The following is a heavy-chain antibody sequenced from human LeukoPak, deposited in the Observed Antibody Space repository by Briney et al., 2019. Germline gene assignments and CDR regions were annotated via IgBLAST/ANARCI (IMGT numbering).Heavy chain of an antibody. CDR2: ISGSGGST. Sequence: GGSLRLSCAASGFTFSNYAMNWVRQAPGKGLEWVSAISGSGGSTYYADSVKGRFTVSRDNAKNSLYLQMNSLRAEDTAVYYCARSARGYSRDYWGQGTLVTVSS. J-gene: IGHJ4*02. CDR1: GFTFSNYA. D-gene: IGHD2-21*01. V-gene: IGHV3-23*01. CDR3: ARSARGYSRDY.